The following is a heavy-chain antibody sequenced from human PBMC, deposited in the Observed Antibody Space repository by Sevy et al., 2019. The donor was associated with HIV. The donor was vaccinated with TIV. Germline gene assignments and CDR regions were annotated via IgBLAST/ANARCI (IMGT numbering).Heavy chain of an antibody. D-gene: IGHD3-22*01. CDR3: ARDGGGDYYDSSGYWDY. CDR2: ISSSSSNI. CDR1: GFTFSSYS. J-gene: IGHJ4*02. Sequence: GGSLRLSCAASGFTFSSYSMNWVRQAPGKGLEWVSYISSSSSNIYYADSVKGRFTISRDNAKNSLYLQMNSLREEDTAGYYCARDGGGDYYDSSGYWDYWGQGTLVTVSS. V-gene: IGHV3-48*02.